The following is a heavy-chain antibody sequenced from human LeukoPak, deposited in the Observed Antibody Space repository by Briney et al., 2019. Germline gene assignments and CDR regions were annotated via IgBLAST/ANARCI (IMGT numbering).Heavy chain of an antibody. D-gene: IGHD4-17*01. V-gene: IGHV3-7*01. J-gene: IGHJ4*02. Sequence: PGGSLRLSCAASGFTFSSYWMSWVRQAPGKGLEWVANIKQDGSEKYYVDSVKGRFTISRDNAKNSLYLQMNSLRAEDTAVYYCARGGGGYYGDYVVYWGQGTLVTVSS. CDR3: ARGGGGYYGDYVVY. CDR2: IKQDGSEK. CDR1: GFTFSSYW.